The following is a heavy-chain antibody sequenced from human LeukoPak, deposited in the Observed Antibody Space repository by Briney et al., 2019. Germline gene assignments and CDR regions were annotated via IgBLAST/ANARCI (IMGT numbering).Heavy chain of an antibody. V-gene: IGHV3-48*03. Sequence: GGSLRLSCAASGFTLSSYEMNWVRQAPGKGLEWVSYISSSGSTIYYSDSVKGRFTISRDNAKNSLYLQMNSLRAEDTALYYCAKDRESYDSSALDYWGQGTLVTVSS. CDR3: AKDRESYDSSALDY. D-gene: IGHD3-22*01. CDR2: ISSSGSTI. CDR1: GFTLSSYE. J-gene: IGHJ4*02.